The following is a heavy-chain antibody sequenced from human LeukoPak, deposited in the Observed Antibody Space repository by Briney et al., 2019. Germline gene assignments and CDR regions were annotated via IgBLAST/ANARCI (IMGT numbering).Heavy chain of an antibody. D-gene: IGHD3-10*01. V-gene: IGHV3-30*02. CDR1: GFTFSSYG. J-gene: IGHJ4*02. Sequence: GGSLRLSCAASGFTFSSYGMHWVRQAPGKGLEWVAFIRYDGSNKYYADSVKGRFTISRDNSKNTLYLQMNSLRAEDTAVYYCAKDQNYVVRGVRGCDYWGQGTLVTVSS. CDR2: IRYDGSNK. CDR3: AKDQNYVVRGVRGCDY.